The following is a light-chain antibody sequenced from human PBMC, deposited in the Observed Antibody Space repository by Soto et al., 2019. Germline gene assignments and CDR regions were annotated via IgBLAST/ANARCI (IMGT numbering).Light chain of an antibody. J-gene: IGLJ2*01. V-gene: IGLV2-8*01. CDR3: SSYTSRNTVV. CDR1: STDVGGYNY. Sequence: QSALTQPPSAAGSPGQSVTISCTGTSTDVGGYNYVSWYQQYPGKAPKLMIYEVSKRPSGVPDRFSGSKSGNTASLTVSGLQAEDEADYYCSSYTSRNTVVFGGGTKLTVL. CDR2: EVS.